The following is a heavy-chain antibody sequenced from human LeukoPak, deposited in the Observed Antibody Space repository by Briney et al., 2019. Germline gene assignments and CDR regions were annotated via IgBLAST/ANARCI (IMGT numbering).Heavy chain of an antibody. Sequence: PGGSLRLSCAASGFTFDDYAMHWVRQAPGKGLEWVSGISWNSGSIGYADSVKGRFTISRDNAKNSLYLQMNSLRAEDTALYYCAKSEWELLAGDAFDIWGQGTMVTVSS. CDR3: AKSEWELLAGDAFDI. J-gene: IGHJ3*02. V-gene: IGHV3-9*01. D-gene: IGHD1-26*01. CDR1: GFTFDDYA. CDR2: ISWNSGSI.